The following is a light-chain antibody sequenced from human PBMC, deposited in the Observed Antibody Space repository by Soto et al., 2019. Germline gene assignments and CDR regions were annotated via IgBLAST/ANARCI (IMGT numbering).Light chain of an antibody. Sequence: EIVLTHSPGTLSLSPGERATLSCRASQIIDNNYLAWYQQKPGQAPRLVIYGASTRATGIPDRFSGSGSGTDFSLTIRGLKPEDFAVYYCQQYRMSPNTFGQGTRLEI. J-gene: IGKJ5*01. CDR3: QQYRMSPNT. V-gene: IGKV3-20*01. CDR1: QIIDNNY. CDR2: GAS.